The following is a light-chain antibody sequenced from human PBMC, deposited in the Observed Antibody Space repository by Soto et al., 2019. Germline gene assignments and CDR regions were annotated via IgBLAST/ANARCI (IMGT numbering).Light chain of an antibody. Sequence: EIVLTHSRVTPSISSGNRATLCCXXXQSVSSSYLAWYQQKPGQAPRLLIYGASSRATGIPDRFGGSGSGTDFTLTISRLEPEDFAVYYCQQYGSSPPFTFGQGTKVDI. CDR2: GAS. J-gene: IGKJ1*01. CDR3: QQYGSSPPFT. CDR1: QSVSSSY. V-gene: IGKV3-20*01.